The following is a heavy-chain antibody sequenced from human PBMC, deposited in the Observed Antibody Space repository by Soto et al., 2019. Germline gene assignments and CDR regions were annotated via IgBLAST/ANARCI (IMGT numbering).Heavy chain of an antibody. CDR2: INHSGST. J-gene: IGHJ4*02. CDR1: GGSFSGYY. D-gene: IGHD2-8*02. V-gene: IGHV4-34*01. Sequence: QVQLQQWGAGLLKPSETLSLTCAVYGGSFSGYYWTWIRQPPGTGLEWNGEINHSGSTNYNPSLKSRVTISVDTSKNQFSLKLTSVSAADTAVYYCARDKITGRFDYWCQGTLVTVSS. CDR3: ARDKITGRFDY.